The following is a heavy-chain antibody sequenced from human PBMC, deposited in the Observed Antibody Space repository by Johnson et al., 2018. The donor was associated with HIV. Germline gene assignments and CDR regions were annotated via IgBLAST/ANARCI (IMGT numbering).Heavy chain of an antibody. Sequence: QVQLVESGGGVVQPGRSLSLSCAASGFTFSSYAIHWVRQAPGKGLEWVAVISYDGSNKYYADSVKGRFTISRDNSKNTLYLQMNSLRAEDTAVFYCARAIVVDDDAFDIWGQGTMVTVSS. CDR2: ISYDGSNK. J-gene: IGHJ3*02. V-gene: IGHV3-30*04. CDR1: GFTFSSYA. CDR3: ARAIVVDDDAFDI. D-gene: IGHD3-22*01.